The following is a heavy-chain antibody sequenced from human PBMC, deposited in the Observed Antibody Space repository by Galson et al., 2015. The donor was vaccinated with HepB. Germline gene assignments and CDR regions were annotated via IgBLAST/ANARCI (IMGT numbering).Heavy chain of an antibody. CDR2: ISAYNGNT. Sequence: QSGAEVKKPGESLRISCKASGYTFSSYDISWVRQAPGQGLEWMGWISAYNGNTNYAQKFQGRVTMTTDTSTSTAYMELRSLRSDDTAIYYCATGGSYYYWGQGTLVTVSS. CDR3: ATGGSYYY. D-gene: IGHD1-26*01. V-gene: IGHV1-18*01. J-gene: IGHJ4*02. CDR1: GYTFSSYD.